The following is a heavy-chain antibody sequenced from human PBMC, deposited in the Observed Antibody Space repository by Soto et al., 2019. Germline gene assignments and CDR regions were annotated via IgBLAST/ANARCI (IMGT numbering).Heavy chain of an antibody. D-gene: IGHD6-13*01. CDR2: IKQDGSQK. CDR1: GFTLSDYW. J-gene: IGHJ4*02. Sequence: GGSLRLSCAASGFTLSDYWMSWVRQAPGKGLEWVANIKQDGSQKYYVDSVRSRFTTSRDNAKNSLYLQMNSLRAEDTAVYYCARAVAAGGSFWGQGTLVTVSS. CDR3: ARAVAAGGSF. V-gene: IGHV3-7*01.